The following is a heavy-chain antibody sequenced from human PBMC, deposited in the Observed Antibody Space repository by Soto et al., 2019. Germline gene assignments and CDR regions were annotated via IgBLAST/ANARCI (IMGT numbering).Heavy chain of an antibody. J-gene: IGHJ5*01. CDR1: GFIFSSYA. D-gene: IGHD2-2*01. Sequence: EVQLLDSGGGLVQPGGSLRLSCEASGFIFSSYAMSWVRQAPGKGPEWVSIISGNGGSTYYADSVKGRFSISRDNSGNTLSLQMNSLRVEDTAIYYCVKDRAAAPAAPPDWFDSWGQGTLVTVSS. CDR3: VKDRAAAPAAPPDWFDS. CDR2: ISGNGGST. V-gene: IGHV3-23*01.